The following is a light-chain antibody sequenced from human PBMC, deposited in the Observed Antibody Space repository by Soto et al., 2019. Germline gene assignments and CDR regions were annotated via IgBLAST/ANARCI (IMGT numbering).Light chain of an antibody. J-gene: IGLJ1*01. V-gene: IGLV2-14*01. CDR3: SSYTSSSTRLYV. CDR1: SCDVGGRNF. CDR2: AVS. Sequence: QSVLTQPASVSGSPGQSSTISCTGTSCDVGGRNFASWYLQHPGKARKVMISAVSHRPSGVSNRFSGSKSGNTASLTISGLQAEDEGDYYCSSYTSSSTRLYVFGTGTKVTVL.